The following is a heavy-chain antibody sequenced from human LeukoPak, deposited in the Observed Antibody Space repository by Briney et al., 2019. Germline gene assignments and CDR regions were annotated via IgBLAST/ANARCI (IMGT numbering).Heavy chain of an antibody. D-gene: IGHD6-13*01. CDR2: IRYDGSNK. CDR1: GFTFSSYD. J-gene: IGHJ4*02. Sequence: SGGSLRLSCAASGFTFSSYDMHWVRQAPGKGLEWVAFIRYDGSNKYYADSVKGRFTISRDNSKNTLYLQMNSLRAEDTAVYYCAKDIAAAGYGFDYWGQGTLVTVSS. CDR3: AKDIAAAGYGFDY. V-gene: IGHV3-30*02.